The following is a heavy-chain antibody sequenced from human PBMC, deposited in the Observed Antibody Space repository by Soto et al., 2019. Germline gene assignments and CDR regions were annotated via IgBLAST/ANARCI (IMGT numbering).Heavy chain of an antibody. CDR3: AKAAGDH. J-gene: IGHJ4*02. Sequence: QMQLVQSGAEVKERGSSVKISCKTSGGTFNTYALTWVRQAPGQGLEWIGGIIPIFGIKNVAQRFQGRGTITADESLTTAYMEMTSLRSDDTAVYYCAKAAGDHWGQGTLVTVSS. CDR1: GGTFNTYA. V-gene: IGHV1-69*01. D-gene: IGHD6-25*01. CDR2: IIPIFGIK.